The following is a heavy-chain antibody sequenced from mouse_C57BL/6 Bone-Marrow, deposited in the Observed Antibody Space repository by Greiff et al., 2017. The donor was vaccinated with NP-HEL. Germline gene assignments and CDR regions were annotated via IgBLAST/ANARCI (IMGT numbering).Heavy chain of an antibody. CDR3: ASTPFKATDY. V-gene: IGHV14-2*01. J-gene: IGHJ2*01. CDR2: IDPEDGET. D-gene: IGHD3-2*02. Sequence: EVNVVESGAELVKPGASVKLSCTASGFNIKDYYMHWVKQRTEQGLEWIGRIDPEDGETKYAPKFQGKATITADTSSNTAYLQLSSLTSEDTAVYYCASTPFKATDYWGQGTTLTVSS. CDR1: GFNIKDYY.